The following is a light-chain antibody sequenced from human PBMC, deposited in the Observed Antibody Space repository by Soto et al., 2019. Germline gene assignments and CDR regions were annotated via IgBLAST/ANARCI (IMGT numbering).Light chain of an antibody. J-gene: IGLJ2*01. V-gene: IGLV2-14*01. CDR1: SSDFGGYNY. CDR2: EVS. Sequence: QSALTQPASVSGSPGQSITISCTGTSSDFGGYNYVSCYQQHPGKAPKLMIFEVSDRPSGVSNRFSVYKSGNTASLIISGLQPEDEADYYCSSYTRSSTRIFGGGTELTVL. CDR3: SSYTRSSTRI.